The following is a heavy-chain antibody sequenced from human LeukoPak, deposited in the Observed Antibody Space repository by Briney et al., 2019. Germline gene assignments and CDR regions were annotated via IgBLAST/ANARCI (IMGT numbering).Heavy chain of an antibody. CDR2: IIPIFGTA. J-gene: IGHJ5*02. D-gene: IGHD3-10*01. Sequence: SVKVSCKASGGTFSSYAISWVRQAPGQGLEWMGGIIPIFGTANYAQKFQGRVTITADESTSTAYMELSSLRSEDTAVYYCARLVRGVIISAVWFDPWGQGTLVTVSS. CDR3: ARLVRGVIISAVWFDP. CDR1: GGTFSSYA. V-gene: IGHV1-69*13.